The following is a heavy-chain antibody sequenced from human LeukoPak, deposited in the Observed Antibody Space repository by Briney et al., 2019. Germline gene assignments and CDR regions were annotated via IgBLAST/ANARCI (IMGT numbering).Heavy chain of an antibody. CDR3: ARDAQWLVPEGYFYYMDV. D-gene: IGHD6-19*01. CDR1: GFTFIRYS. Sequence: GGSLRLSCAGSGFTFIRYSMNWFRQAPGKGLERVSSISSRSTNIFYADSVKGRFTISRDNAKNSLYLQMNSLGAEDTAVYYCARDAQWLVPEGYFYYMDVWGKGTTVTVSS. J-gene: IGHJ6*03. V-gene: IGHV3-21*01. CDR2: ISSRSTNI.